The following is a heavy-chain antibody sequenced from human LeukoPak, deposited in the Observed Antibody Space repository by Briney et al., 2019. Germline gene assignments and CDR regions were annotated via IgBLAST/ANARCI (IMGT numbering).Heavy chain of an antibody. CDR1: GFTVSGNY. CDR3: VGYFDWLLADY. Sequence: PGGSLRLSCAASGFTVSGNYVSWVRQAPGKGLEWVSVIYSGGSTYYADSVKGRFTISRDNSKNTLYLQMNSLRAEDTAVYYCVGYFDWLLADYWGQGTLVTVSS. CDR2: IYSGGST. D-gene: IGHD3-9*01. V-gene: IGHV3-66*02. J-gene: IGHJ4*02.